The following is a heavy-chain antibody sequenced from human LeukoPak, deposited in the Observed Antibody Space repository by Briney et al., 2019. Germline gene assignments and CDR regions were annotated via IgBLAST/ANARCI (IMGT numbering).Heavy chain of an antibody. Sequence: PGGSLRLSCAASGFTFSSYWTSWVRQAPGKGLEWVANIKQDGSEKYYVDSVKGRFTISRDNAKNSLYLQMNSLRAEDTAVYYCARLTSSGLDYWGKETLVTVSS. CDR2: IKQDGSEK. D-gene: IGHD3-22*01. V-gene: IGHV3-7*01. CDR1: GFTFSSYW. J-gene: IGHJ4*02. CDR3: ARLTSSGLDY.